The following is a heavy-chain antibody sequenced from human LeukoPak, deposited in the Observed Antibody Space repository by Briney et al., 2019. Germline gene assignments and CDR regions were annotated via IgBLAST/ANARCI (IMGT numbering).Heavy chain of an antibody. CDR1: GGSISSAGYY. CDR3: SRENGAFSPFGY. V-gene: IGHV4-61*03. Sequence: SETLSLTCTVSGGSISSAGYYWSWIRQPPGQGLEWIGEVSLSGLTNYNPSLSSRVIMALDTSKNHLSLHLTSVTAADTAVYYCSRENGAFSPFGYWGQGYLVTVLS. D-gene: IGHD2-8*01. J-gene: IGHJ4*02. CDR2: VSLSGLT.